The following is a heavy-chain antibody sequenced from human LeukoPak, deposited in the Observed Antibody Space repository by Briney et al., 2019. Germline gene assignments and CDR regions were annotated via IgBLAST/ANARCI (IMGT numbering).Heavy chain of an antibody. Sequence: SETLSLTCTVSGGSISSYYWSWIRQPPGKGLEWIGEINHSGSTNYNPSLKSRVTISVDTSKNQFSLKLSSVTAADTAVYYCARGGAGTTLDYWGQGTLVTVSS. CDR2: INHSGST. CDR3: ARGGAGTTLDY. CDR1: GGSISSYY. D-gene: IGHD1-7*01. V-gene: IGHV4-34*01. J-gene: IGHJ4*02.